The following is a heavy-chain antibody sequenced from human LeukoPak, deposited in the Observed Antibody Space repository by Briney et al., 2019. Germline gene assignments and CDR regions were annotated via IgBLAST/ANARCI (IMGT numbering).Heavy chain of an antibody. V-gene: IGHV3-21*04. J-gene: IGHJ6*03. D-gene: IGHD2-15*01. CDR3: AKNGDRGAYCTGGTCYPYFYYYMDV. CDR2: ITSSSTYM. Sequence: GGSLRLSCAASGFTFNSYNMNWVRQAPGKGLEWVSSITSSSTYMYYADSVKGRFTISRDNARNSLYLQMNSLRAEDTAIYYCAKNGDRGAYCTGGTCYPYFYYYMDVWGKGTTVTI. CDR1: GFTFNSYN.